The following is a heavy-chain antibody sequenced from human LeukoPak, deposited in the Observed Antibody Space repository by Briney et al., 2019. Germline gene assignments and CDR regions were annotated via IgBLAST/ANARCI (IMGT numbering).Heavy chain of an antibody. Sequence: SVKVSCKASGGTFSSYTISWVRQAPGQGLEWMGRIIPILGIANYAQKFQGRVTITADKSTSTAYMELISLRAEDTSVYYCARGAPDNYGLGAFDIWGQGTMVTVSS. J-gene: IGHJ3*02. V-gene: IGHV1-69*02. CDR3: ARGAPDNYGLGAFDI. D-gene: IGHD5-24*01. CDR2: IIPILGIA. CDR1: GGTFSSYT.